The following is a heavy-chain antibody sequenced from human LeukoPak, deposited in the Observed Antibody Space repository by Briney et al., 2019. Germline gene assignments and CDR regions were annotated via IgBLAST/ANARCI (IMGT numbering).Heavy chain of an antibody. J-gene: IGHJ4*02. CDR3: AGIPSSHYYYPFDY. CDR2: INHSGST. Sequence: SETLSLTCTVSGYSISSGYYWGWIRQPPGKGLECIGTINHSGSTYYNPSLKSRVTISLDTSKNQFSLKLSSVTAADTAVYYCAGIPSSHYYYPFDYWGQGTLVTVSS. D-gene: IGHD3-22*01. V-gene: IGHV4-38-2*02. CDR1: GYSISSGYY.